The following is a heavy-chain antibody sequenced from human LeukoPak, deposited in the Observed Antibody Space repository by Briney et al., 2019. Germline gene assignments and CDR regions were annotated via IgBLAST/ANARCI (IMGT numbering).Heavy chain of an antibody. CDR2: ITTTGNTA. CDR1: GFTFSDYF. Sequence: GGSLRLSCAASGFTFSDYFMTWIRQAPGKGLEWISYITTTGNTAFYADSVKGRFTVSRDNAKNSLYLQINSLRAEDTAVYYCAKTTIFGVVTDDAFDIWGQGTMVTVSS. CDR3: AKTTIFGVVTDDAFDI. J-gene: IGHJ3*02. V-gene: IGHV3-11*04. D-gene: IGHD3-3*01.